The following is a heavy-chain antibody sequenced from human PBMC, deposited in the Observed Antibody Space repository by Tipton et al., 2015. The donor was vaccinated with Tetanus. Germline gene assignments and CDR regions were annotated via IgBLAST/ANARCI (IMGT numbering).Heavy chain of an antibody. CDR1: GGSFSDFY. CDR3: ARGGLCVGPACAGISPLLDV. CDR2: IYNRGST. J-gene: IGHJ2*01. Sequence: TLSLTCAVSGGSFSDFYWSWIRQPPGKGLEWIGYIYNRGSTWYNPSLKSRVTISEGRSQNQISLRLRSVTAADTAVYYCARGGLCVGPACAGISPLLDVWGRGTLVTVSS. V-gene: IGHV4-34*01. D-gene: IGHD2-15*01.